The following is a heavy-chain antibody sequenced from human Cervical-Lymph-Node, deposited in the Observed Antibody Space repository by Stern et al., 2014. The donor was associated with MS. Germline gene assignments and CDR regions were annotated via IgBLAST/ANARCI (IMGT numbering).Heavy chain of an antibody. V-gene: IGHV4-59*01. J-gene: IGHJ5*02. D-gene: IGHD4-11*01. Sequence: QVQPQESGPGLVKPSETLSLTCTVSGGSISSYYWSWIRQPPGKGLEWIGYIYYSGSTNYNPSLKSRVTISVDTSKNQFSLKLSSVTAADTAVYYCAREMRAVTTLQFDPWGQGTLVTVSS. CDR3: AREMRAVTTLQFDP. CDR1: GGSISSYY. CDR2: IYYSGST.